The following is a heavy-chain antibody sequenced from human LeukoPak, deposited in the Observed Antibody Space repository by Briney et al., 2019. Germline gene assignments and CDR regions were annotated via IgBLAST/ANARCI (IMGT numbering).Heavy chain of an antibody. J-gene: IGHJ3*01. D-gene: IGHD2-2*01. CDR2: ISASGSRT. V-gene: IGHV3-53*01. CDR1: GFTVSSNY. CDR3: ARTEYCSPTSCKYASF. Sequence: PGGSLRLSCAASGFTVSSNYMSWVRQAPGKGLEWVSVISASGSRTSYADSVKGRFTISRDNAKNTLYLQMNSLRVEDTAVYYCARTEYCSPTSCKYASFWGQGTMVTVSS.